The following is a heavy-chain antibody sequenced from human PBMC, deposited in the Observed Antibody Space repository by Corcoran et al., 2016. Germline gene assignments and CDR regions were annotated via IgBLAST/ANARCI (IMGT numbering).Heavy chain of an antibody. CDR3: ARTAGEQRLGYFDY. V-gene: IGHV3-21*01. Sequence: EVQLVESGGGLVKPGGSLRLSCAASGFTFSTYSMNWVRQAPGKGLEWGSSISSSSSYIYYANSVKGRFTISRDNAKNSLYLQMNSLRAEDTAVYYCARTAGEQRLGYFDYWGQGTLVTVSS. D-gene: IGHD6-25*01. CDR1: GFTFSTYS. CDR2: ISSSSSYI. J-gene: IGHJ4*02.